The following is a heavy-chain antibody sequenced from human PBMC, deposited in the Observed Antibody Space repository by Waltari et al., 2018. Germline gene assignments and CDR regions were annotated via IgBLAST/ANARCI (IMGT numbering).Heavy chain of an antibody. CDR2: MRSKAYGGTT. CDR3: TRVLAVAANDAFDI. Sequence: EVQLVESGGGLVQPGRSLRLSCTASGFTFGDYAMSWVRQAPGKGREWVGFMRSKAYGGTTEYAASVKGRFTISRDDSKSSAYLQMNSLKTEDTAVYYCTRVLAVAANDAFDIWGQGTMVTVSS. V-gene: IGHV3-49*04. D-gene: IGHD6-19*01. J-gene: IGHJ3*02. CDR1: GFTFGDYA.